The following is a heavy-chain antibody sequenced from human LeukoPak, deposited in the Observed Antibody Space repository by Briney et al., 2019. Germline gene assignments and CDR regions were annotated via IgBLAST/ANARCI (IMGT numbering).Heavy chain of an antibody. CDR1: GGSFSGYD. V-gene: IGHV4-34*01. CDR3: ARTLAYYYDSSGGGYYFDY. CDR2: INHSGST. J-gene: IGHJ4*02. Sequence: SETLSLTCAVYGGSFSGYDWCWIRQPPGKGLEWIGEINHSGSTNYNPSLKSRVTISVDTSKNQFSLKLSSVTAADTAMYYCARTLAYYYDSSGGGYYFDYWGQGTLVTVSS. D-gene: IGHD3-22*01.